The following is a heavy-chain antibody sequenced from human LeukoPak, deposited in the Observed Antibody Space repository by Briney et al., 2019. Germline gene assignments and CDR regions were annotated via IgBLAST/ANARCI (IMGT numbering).Heavy chain of an antibody. D-gene: IGHD1-7*01. V-gene: IGHV3-48*03. CDR3: AREAGITGTANFDY. CDR2: ISSSGSTI. CDR1: GFTFTTYE. J-gene: IGHJ4*02. Sequence: RGSPRLSCAPSGFTFTTYEMNWVRQAPGHGLGWVSYISSSGSTIYYADSVKGRFIISRENAKNSLYLQMNSLRAEDTAVYYCAREAGITGTANFDYWGQGTLVTVSS.